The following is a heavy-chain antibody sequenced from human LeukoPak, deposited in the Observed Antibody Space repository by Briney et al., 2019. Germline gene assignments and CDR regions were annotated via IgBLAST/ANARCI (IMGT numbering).Heavy chain of an antibody. CDR3: ARAGYCSSTSCYVPNYYYYMDV. Sequence: GASVKVSCKASGYTFTSYYIHWVRQAPGQGLEWMGWINPNSGGTNYEQKFQGRVTMTRDTSISTAYMQLSGLRSDDTAVYYCARAGYCSSTSCYVPNYYYYMDVWGKGTTVTISS. CDR1: GYTFTSYY. V-gene: IGHV1-2*02. D-gene: IGHD2-2*01. J-gene: IGHJ6*03. CDR2: INPNSGGT.